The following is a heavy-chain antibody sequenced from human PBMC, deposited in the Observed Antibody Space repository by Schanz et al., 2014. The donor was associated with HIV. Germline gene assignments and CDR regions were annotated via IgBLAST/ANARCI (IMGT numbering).Heavy chain of an antibody. CDR2: ISWSGRNT. CDR1: GFTFDDCA. D-gene: IGHD6-13*01. V-gene: IGHV3-9*01. CDR3: AKGTFLAADGHDAFDI. Sequence: EVQLVESGGGWVQPGRSLRLSCIASGFTFDDCAMHWVRQAPGKGLEWVAGISWSGRNTGYADSVRGRFSISRDNGKNSLYLQMNSLRTEDTALYYCAKGTFLAADGHDAFDIWGQGTMVTVSS. J-gene: IGHJ3*02.